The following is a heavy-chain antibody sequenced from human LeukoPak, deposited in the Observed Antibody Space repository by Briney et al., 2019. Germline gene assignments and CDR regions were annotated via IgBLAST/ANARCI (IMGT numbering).Heavy chain of an antibody. V-gene: IGHV3-48*03. D-gene: IGHD7-27*01. J-gene: IGHJ3*02. CDR2: ISSSGSTI. Sequence: GGSLRVSCTASGFTFSSFEMNWVRQAPGKGLGWVSFISSSGSTIYYADSVEGRFTISRDNYNNTLYLQMNSLRAEDTAVYYCAKVLGVANWADAFDIWGQGTMVTVPS. CDR3: AKVLGVANWADAFDI. CDR1: GFTFSSFE.